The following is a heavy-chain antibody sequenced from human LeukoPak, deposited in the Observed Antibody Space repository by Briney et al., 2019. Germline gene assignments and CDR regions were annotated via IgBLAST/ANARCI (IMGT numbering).Heavy chain of an antibody. Sequence: GGSLRLSCAASGFTVSGNYMSWVRQTPGKGLEWVSVIYSGGSTYYADSVKGRFTISRDNSKNTLYLQKNSLRAEDTAVYYCAKYDSTRYFDYGGQGTLVTVSS. CDR1: GFTVSGNY. CDR3: AKYDSTRYFDY. CDR2: IYSGGST. D-gene: IGHD3-22*01. V-gene: IGHV3-53*01. J-gene: IGHJ4*02.